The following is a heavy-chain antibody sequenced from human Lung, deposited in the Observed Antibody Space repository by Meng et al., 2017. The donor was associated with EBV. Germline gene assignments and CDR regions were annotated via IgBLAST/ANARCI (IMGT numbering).Heavy chain of an antibody. CDR3: ARQSRTGGATLDY. CDR1: GGSISSSSYY. V-gene: IGHV4-39*01. Sequence: HLPESGPGLVKPSETLSLTCTVSGGSISSSSYYWGWIRQPPGKGLEWIGSIYYSGSTYYNPSLKSRVTISVDTSKNQFSLKLSSVTAADTAVYYCARQSRTGGATLDYWGQGTLVTVSS. D-gene: IGHD2-8*02. J-gene: IGHJ4*02. CDR2: IYYSGST.